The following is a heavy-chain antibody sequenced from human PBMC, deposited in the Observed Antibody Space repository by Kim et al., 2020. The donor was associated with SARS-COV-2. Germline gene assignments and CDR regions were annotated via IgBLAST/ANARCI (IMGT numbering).Heavy chain of an antibody. CDR3: TRHGTF. J-gene: IGHJ4*02. CDR2: KANSYAT. V-gene: IGHV3-73*01. Sequence: KANSYATVYAASVKGRFTICRDDSKNTAYLQMNSLKTEDTAVYYCTRHGTFWGQGTLVTVSS.